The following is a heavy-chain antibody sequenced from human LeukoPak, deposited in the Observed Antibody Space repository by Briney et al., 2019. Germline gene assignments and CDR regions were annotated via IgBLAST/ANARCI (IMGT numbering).Heavy chain of an antibody. J-gene: IGHJ6*02. CDR3: ARRPSVGYYGMDV. CDR1: GYSFTSYW. D-gene: IGHD1-26*01. Sequence: GESLQISCKGSGYSFTSYWIGWVRQMPGKGLEWMGIIYPGDSDTRYSPSFQGQVTISADKSISTAYLQWSSLKASDTAMYYCARRPSVGYYGMDVWGQGTTVTVSS. CDR2: IYPGDSDT. V-gene: IGHV5-51*01.